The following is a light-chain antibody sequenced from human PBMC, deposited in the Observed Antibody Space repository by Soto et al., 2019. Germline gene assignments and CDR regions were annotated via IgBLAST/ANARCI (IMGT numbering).Light chain of an antibody. CDR2: DAS. J-gene: IGKJ1*01. Sequence: DIQMTQSPSSLSASVGARVPITCRARQSISRWLTWYQQKPGKAPKLLIYDASSLESGVPSRFSGSGSGTEFTLTISSLQPDDFATYYCQQYNSYSRTFGQGTKVDIK. V-gene: IGKV1-5*01. CDR1: QSISRW. CDR3: QQYNSYSRT.